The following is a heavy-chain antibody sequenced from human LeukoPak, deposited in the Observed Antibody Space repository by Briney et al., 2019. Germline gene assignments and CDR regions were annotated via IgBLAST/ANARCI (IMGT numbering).Heavy chain of an antibody. V-gene: IGHV4-39*01. CDR1: GGSIRSSYYY. Sequence: PSETLSLTCTVSGGSIRSSYYYWGWVRQPPGKGLEWIGGIYYSGSTYYNPSLKSRVTISVDTSRNEFSLRLSSVTAADTALYFCARQSGSYGGILDNWGQGILGTVSS. CDR2: IYYSGST. CDR3: ARQSGSYGGILDN. J-gene: IGHJ4*02. D-gene: IGHD1-26*01.